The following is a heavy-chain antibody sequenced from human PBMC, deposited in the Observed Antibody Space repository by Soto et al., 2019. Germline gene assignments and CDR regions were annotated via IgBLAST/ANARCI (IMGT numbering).Heavy chain of an antibody. J-gene: IGHJ4*02. D-gene: IGHD3-3*01. V-gene: IGHV4-39*01. Sequence: LSLTCTVSGGSISSSSHYWGWIRQPPGKGLEWIGSIYYSGSTYYNPSLKSRVTTSVDTSKNQFPLRLSSVTAADTAVYYCGRQDDGYDFWSGYPGFFDCWGQGTMVTVSS. CDR1: GGSISSSSHY. CDR3: GRQDDGYDFWSGYPGFFDC. CDR2: IYYSGST.